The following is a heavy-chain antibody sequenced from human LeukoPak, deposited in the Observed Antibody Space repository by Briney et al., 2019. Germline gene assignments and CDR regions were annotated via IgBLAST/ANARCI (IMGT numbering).Heavy chain of an antibody. CDR1: GYTFTGYY. Sequence: RASVKVSCKASGYTFTGYYMHWVRQAPGQGLGWMGWINPNSGGTNYAQKFQGRVTMTRDTSISTAYMELSRLRSDDTAVYYCARVLSLYSSLHFDYWGQGTLVTVSS. J-gene: IGHJ4*02. CDR2: INPNSGGT. CDR3: ARVLSLYSSLHFDY. D-gene: IGHD6-13*01. V-gene: IGHV1-2*02.